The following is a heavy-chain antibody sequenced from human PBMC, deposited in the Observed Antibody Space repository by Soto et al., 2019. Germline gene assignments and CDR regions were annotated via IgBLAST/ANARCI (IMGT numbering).Heavy chain of an antibody. D-gene: IGHD6-13*01. CDR3: XXXXXXXIATPGDALDV. V-gene: IGHV3-23*01. CDR1: GFTFNSYV. CDR2: ISGSGSST. J-gene: IGHJ3*01. Sequence: GGSLRLSCAVSGFTFNSYVMSWVRQAPGKGLEWVSVISGSGSSTSYADAVKGRFTVSRDNSKNMVFLQTNSLRAEDTAVYFXXXXXXXXIATPGDALDVWGQGTMVTVSS.